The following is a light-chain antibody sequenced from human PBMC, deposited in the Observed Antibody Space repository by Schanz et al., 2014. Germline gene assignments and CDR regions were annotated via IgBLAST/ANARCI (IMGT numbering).Light chain of an antibody. CDR3: QQRT. Sequence: EIVLTQSPGTLSLSPGERATLSCRASQTVSNNYLAWYQQKPGQAPRLLIYGASSRATGIPDRFRGSGSGTDFTLTISSLEPEDFAVYYCQQRTFGQGTKVEIK. CDR2: GAS. CDR1: QTVSNNY. J-gene: IGKJ1*01. V-gene: IGKV3-20*01.